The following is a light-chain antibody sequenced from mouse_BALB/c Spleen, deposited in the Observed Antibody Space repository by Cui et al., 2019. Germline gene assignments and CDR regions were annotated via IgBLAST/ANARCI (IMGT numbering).Light chain of an antibody. J-gene: IGKJ4*01. CDR2: SAS. V-gene: IGKV6-15*01. CDR3: QQYNSYPFT. CDR1: QNVGTN. Sequence: DIVMTQSQKFMSTSVGDRVSVNCKASQNVGTNVAWYQQKPGQSPKALIYSASYRYSGVPDRFTGSGSGTDFTLTISNVQSEDLAEYFCQQYNSYPFTFGSGTKLEIK.